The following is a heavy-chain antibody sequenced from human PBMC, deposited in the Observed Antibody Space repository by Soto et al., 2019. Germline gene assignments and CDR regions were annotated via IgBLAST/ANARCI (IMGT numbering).Heavy chain of an antibody. CDR1: GFTFSSYA. D-gene: IGHD6-19*01. J-gene: IGHJ1*01. CDR3: AKGVPGIAVAGTGYFQQ. V-gene: IGHV3-23*01. Sequence: SGGSLRLSCAASGFTFSSYAMSWVRQAPGKGLEWVSGISGSGDSTYYADSVKGRFTISRDNSKNTLYLQINSLRAEDTAVYYCAKGVPGIAVAGTGYFQQWGQGTLVTVSS. CDR2: ISGSGDST.